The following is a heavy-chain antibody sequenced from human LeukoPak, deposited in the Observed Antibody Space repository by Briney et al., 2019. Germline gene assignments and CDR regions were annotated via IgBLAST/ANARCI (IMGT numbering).Heavy chain of an antibody. D-gene: IGHD4-17*01. V-gene: IGHV3-23*01. CDR1: GFTFSSYA. CDR2: ISGSGGST. Sequence: GGTLRLSCAASGFTFSSYAMSWVRQAPGKGLEWVSAISGSGGSTYYADSVKGRFTISRDNSKNTLYLQMNSLRAEDTAVYYCARSTVTTPYYFDYWGQGTLVTVSS. J-gene: IGHJ4*02. CDR3: ARSTVTTPYYFDY.